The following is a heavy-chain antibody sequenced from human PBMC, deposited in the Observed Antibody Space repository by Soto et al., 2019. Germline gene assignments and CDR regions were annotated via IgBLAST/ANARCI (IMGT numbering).Heavy chain of an antibody. CDR2: IFSSGST. Sequence: QVQLQESGPGLVKPSETLSLTCTVSGDSISSFYWTWIRQPPGKGLEWVGYIFSSGSTNYNPSLKSRVTTSVDTSENQFSLQLTSVTAADTAVYYCARVGYCSSTPCWPIGYFEYWGQGTLVTVSS. D-gene: IGHD2-2*01. V-gene: IGHV4-59*01. CDR3: ARVGYCSSTPCWPIGYFEY. J-gene: IGHJ4*02. CDR1: GDSISSFY.